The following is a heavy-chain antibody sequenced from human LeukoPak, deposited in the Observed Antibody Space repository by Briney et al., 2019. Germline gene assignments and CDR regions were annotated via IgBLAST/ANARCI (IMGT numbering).Heavy chain of an antibody. D-gene: IGHD2-8*01. CDR3: AGGWISNGGDFQH. J-gene: IGHJ1*01. CDR2: IYTSGST. V-gene: IGHV4-61*02. CDR1: GDTISSGNYY. Sequence: PSQTLSLTCSVSGDTISSGNYYWSWIRQSAGQGLEWIGRIYTSGSTKYNPSLESRVTISIDTSKNQFSLKLSSMTAADTAVYYCAGGWISNGGDFQHWGQGTLITVSS.